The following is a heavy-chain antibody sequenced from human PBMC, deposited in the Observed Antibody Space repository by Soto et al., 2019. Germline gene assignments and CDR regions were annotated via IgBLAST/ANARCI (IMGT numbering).Heavy chain of an antibody. J-gene: IGHJ4*02. Sequence: GGSLRLSCAASGFTFSSYWMHWVCQAPGKGLVWVSRINSDGSSTSYADSVKGRFTISRDNAKDTLYLQMNSLRAEDTAVYYCHRDLHETSGWGIDYWGQGTLVTVSS. CDR2: INSDGSST. CDR1: GFTFSSYW. CDR3: HRDLHETSGWGIDY. V-gene: IGHV3-74*01. D-gene: IGHD6-19*01.